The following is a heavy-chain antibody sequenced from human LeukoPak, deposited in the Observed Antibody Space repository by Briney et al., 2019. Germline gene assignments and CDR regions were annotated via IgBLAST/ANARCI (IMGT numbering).Heavy chain of an antibody. D-gene: IGHD3-10*01. V-gene: IGHV4-61*08. Sequence: SETLSLTCTVSGGSVSSGGYYWSWIRQPPGKGLEWIGYIYYSGSTNYNPSLKSRVTISVDTSKNQFSLKLSSVTAADTAVYYCARGKWFGGDWGQGTLVTVSS. J-gene: IGHJ4*02. CDR1: GGSVSSGGYY. CDR2: IYYSGST. CDR3: ARGKWFGGD.